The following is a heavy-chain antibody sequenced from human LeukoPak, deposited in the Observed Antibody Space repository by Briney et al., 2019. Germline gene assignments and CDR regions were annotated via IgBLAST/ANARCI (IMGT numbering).Heavy chain of an antibody. D-gene: IGHD5-18*01. Sequence: GASVKVSCKASGYTFTSYYMHWVRQAPGQGLEWMGIINPSGGSTSYAQKFQGRVTMTRDTSTSTVYMELSSLRSEGTAVYYCARDPLGYSYGTGGDYWGQGTLVTVSS. CDR3: ARDPLGYSYGTGGDY. J-gene: IGHJ4*02. CDR2: INPSGGST. V-gene: IGHV1-46*01. CDR1: GYTFTSYY.